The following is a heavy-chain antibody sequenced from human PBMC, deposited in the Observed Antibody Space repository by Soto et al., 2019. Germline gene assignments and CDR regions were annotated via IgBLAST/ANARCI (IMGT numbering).Heavy chain of an antibody. D-gene: IGHD5-18*01. Sequence: SETLSLTCAVYGGSFSGYYWSWIRQPPGKGLEWIGEINHSGSTNYNPSLKSRVTISVDTSKNQFSLKLSSVTAADTAVYYCASYRSPLYSYGRSKPYYYYGMDVWGQGTTVTVSS. CDR2: INHSGST. CDR1: GGSFSGYY. CDR3: ASYRSPLYSYGRSKPYYYYGMDV. J-gene: IGHJ6*02. V-gene: IGHV4-34*01.